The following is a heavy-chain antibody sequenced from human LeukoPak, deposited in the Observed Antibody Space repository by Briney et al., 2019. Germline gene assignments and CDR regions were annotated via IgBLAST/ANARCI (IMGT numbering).Heavy chain of an antibody. Sequence: GGSLRLSCAASGFTFSSYGMHWVRQAPGKGLEWVAFIRYDGSNKYYADSVKGRFTISRDNSKNTLYLQMNGLRAEDTAVYYCARDEWGTYYFDYWGQGTLVTVSS. CDR1: GFTFSSYG. CDR3: ARDEWGTYYFDY. D-gene: IGHD3-16*01. CDR2: IRYDGSNK. J-gene: IGHJ4*02. V-gene: IGHV3-30*02.